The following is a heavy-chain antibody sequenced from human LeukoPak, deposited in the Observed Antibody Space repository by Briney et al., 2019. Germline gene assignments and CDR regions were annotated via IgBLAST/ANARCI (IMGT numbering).Heavy chain of an antibody. D-gene: IGHD3-10*01. CDR1: GGSISSHY. Sequence: SETLSLTCIVSGGSISSHYWSWIRQPPGKGLEWIGYIYYSGSTNYNPSLKSRVTISVDTSKNQFSLKLSSVTAADTAVYYCARESDFSGRYFQHWGQGTLVTVSS. CDR3: ARESDFSGRYFQH. CDR2: IYYSGST. J-gene: IGHJ1*01. V-gene: IGHV4-59*11.